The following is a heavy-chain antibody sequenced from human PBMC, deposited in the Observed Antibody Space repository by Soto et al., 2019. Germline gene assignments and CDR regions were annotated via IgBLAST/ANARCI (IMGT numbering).Heavy chain of an antibody. D-gene: IGHD6-25*01. V-gene: IGHV1-18*01. Sequence: QVQLMQSGAEVKKPGASVKVSCKASGYTFKSYGISWVRQAPGQGLEWMGWISAYNGNTKHAQKLQGRVTMTTDTSTSTAYMELRSLRSDDTAVYYCARSIVSAVDFDYWGQGTLVTVSS. J-gene: IGHJ4*02. CDR3: ARSIVSAVDFDY. CDR1: GYTFKSYG. CDR2: ISAYNGNT.